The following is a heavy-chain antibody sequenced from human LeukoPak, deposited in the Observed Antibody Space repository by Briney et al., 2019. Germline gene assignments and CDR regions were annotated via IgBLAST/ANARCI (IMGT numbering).Heavy chain of an antibody. Sequence: SETLSLTCSVSGDSISYFYWSWIRQPPGKGLEWIGEINHSGSTNYNPSLKSRVTISVDTSKNQFSLKLSSVTAADTAVYYCARQKRRGFAPFDPWGQGTLVTVSS. J-gene: IGHJ5*02. D-gene: IGHD6-25*01. V-gene: IGHV4-34*01. CDR2: INHSGST. CDR3: ARQKRRGFAPFDP. CDR1: GDSISYFY.